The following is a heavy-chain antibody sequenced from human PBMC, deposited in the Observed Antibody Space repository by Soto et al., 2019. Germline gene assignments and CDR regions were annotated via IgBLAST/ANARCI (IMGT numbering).Heavy chain of an antibody. CDR2: IYYSGST. CDR1: GASISSSSYN. V-gene: IGHV4-39*01. CDR3: ARRDNWFDP. Sequence: SETLSLTCTVSGASISSSSYNWGWIRQAPGKGLEWIGNIYYSGSTYYNPSLKSQVTISVDTSKNQFSLKLSSVTAADTAVYYCARRDNWFDPWGQGTLVTVSS. J-gene: IGHJ5*02.